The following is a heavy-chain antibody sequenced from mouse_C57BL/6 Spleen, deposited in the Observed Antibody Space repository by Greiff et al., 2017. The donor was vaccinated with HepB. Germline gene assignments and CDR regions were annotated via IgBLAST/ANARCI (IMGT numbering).Heavy chain of an antibody. CDR3: ARSGYEGFAY. J-gene: IGHJ3*01. V-gene: IGHV1-54*01. CDR2: INPGSGGT. Sequence: QVQLKESGAELVRPGTSVKVSCKASGYAFTNYLIEWVKQRPGQGLEWIGVINPGSGGTNYNEKFKGKATLTADKSSSTVYMQLSSLTSEDSAVYFCARSGYEGFAYWGQGTLVTVSA. D-gene: IGHD1-2*01. CDR1: GYAFTNYL.